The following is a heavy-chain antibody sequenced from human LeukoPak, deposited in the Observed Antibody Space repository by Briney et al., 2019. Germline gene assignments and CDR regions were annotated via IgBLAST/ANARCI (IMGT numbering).Heavy chain of an antibody. J-gene: IGHJ4*02. Sequence: PGGSLRLSCAASGFTFSTYAMSWVRQAPGKGLEWVSGISGSGGTTYYADSVKGRLTISRDNSKNTLYLQMNSLRAEDTAVYYCAKDVAVTTNYFDFWGQGTLVTVSS. V-gene: IGHV3-23*01. CDR1: GFTFSTYA. CDR2: ISGSGGTT. CDR3: AKDVAVTTNYFDF. D-gene: IGHD4-11*01.